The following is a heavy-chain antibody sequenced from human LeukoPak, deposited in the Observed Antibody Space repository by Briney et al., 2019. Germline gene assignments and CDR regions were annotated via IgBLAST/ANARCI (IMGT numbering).Heavy chain of an antibody. Sequence: KSGGSLRLSCAASGFTFSSYSMNWVRQAPGKGLEWVSSISSSSSYIYYADSVKGRFTISRDNAKNSLYLQMNSLRAEDTAVYYCARERIAAAATDYWGQGTLVTVSS. CDR3: ARERIAAAATDY. CDR2: ISSSSSYI. V-gene: IGHV3-21*04. CDR1: GFTFSSYS. J-gene: IGHJ4*02. D-gene: IGHD6-13*01.